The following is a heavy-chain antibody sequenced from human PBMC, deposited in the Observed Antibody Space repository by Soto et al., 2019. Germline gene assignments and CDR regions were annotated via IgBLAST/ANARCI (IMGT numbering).Heavy chain of an antibody. J-gene: IGHJ6*02. CDR2: IYHSGNT. CDR3: AREPSQDDHSYYGVDV. Sequence: SETLSLTCAVSGYSISLGYYWGWIRQPPGKGLEWIGSIYHSGNTYYNPSLKSRVSISLDTSKNHVSLELTSVTAADTAVYYCAREPSQDDHSYYGVDVWGQGTTVTVSS. V-gene: IGHV4-38-2*02. CDR1: GYSISLGYY.